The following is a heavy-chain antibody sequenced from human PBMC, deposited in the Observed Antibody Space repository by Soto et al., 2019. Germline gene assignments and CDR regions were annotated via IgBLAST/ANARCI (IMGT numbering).Heavy chain of an antibody. D-gene: IGHD3-22*01. J-gene: IGHJ4*02. Sequence: EVQLVESGGGLVKPGGSLRLSCAASGFTFSRYSMNWVRQAPGKGLEWVSSISSSGSYIDYADSVKGRFTISRDNAKNSLYLQMNSLRAEDTAVYYCATMGSGYYYGYWGQGTLVTVSS. CDR3: ATMGSGYYYGY. CDR2: ISSSGSYI. CDR1: GFTFSRYS. V-gene: IGHV3-21*01.